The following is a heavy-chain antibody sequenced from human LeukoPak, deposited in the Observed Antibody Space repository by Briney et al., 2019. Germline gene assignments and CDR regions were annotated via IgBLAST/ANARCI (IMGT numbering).Heavy chain of an antibody. J-gene: IGHJ4*02. D-gene: IGHD3-10*01. CDR2: IYTSGST. V-gene: IGHV4-61*02. CDR3: ARGRRGSGSYDY. CDR1: GGSISSGSYY. Sequence: SETLSLTCTVSGGSISSGSYYWSWIRQPAGKGLEWIGRIYTSGSTNYSPSLKSRVTISVDTSKNQFSLKLSSVTAADTAVYYCARGRRGSGSYDYWGQGTLVTVSS.